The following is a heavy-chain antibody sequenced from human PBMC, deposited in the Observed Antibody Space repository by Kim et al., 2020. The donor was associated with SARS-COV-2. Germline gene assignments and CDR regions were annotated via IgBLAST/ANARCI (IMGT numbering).Heavy chain of an antibody. CDR2: IYSGGST. CDR3: ARWGGYECVPFDI. CDR1: GFTVSSTY. V-gene: IGHV3-53*01. D-gene: IGHD5-12*01. Sequence: GGSLRLSCVASGFTVSSTYMSWVRLTPGKGLELVSVIYSGGSTYYAGSVQGRFTISRDNNKNTLYLQMNGLRAESTAFYYCARWGGYECVPFDIWGQGTMVTVSS. J-gene: IGHJ3*02.